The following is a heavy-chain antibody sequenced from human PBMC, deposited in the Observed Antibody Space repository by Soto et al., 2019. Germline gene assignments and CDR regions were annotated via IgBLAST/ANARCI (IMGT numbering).Heavy chain of an antibody. CDR1: GFTFRNNA. J-gene: IGHJ4*02. Sequence: EVQLLESGGGLVQPGGSLRLSCAASGFTFRNNAMNWVRQAPGKGLEYVSTISGSGTNTYYADSVKGRFTISRDNARDTLFLQMCGLKYEDTAIYFCAKARFGDGRGFDYWGQGTLVSVSS. D-gene: IGHD3-10*01. CDR2: ISGSGTNT. V-gene: IGHV3-23*01. CDR3: AKARFGDGRGFDY.